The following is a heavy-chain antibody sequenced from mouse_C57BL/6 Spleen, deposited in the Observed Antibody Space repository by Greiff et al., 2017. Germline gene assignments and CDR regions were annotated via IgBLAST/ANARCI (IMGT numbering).Heavy chain of an antibody. CDR1: GFTFSSYA. CDR3: ARDYDYDDFDY. Sequence: EVQVVESGGGLVKPGGSLKLSCAASGFTFSSYAMSWVRQTPEKRLEWVATISDGGSYTYYPDNVKGRFTISRDNAKNNLYLQMSHLKSEDTAMYDCARDYDYDDFDYWGQGTTLTVSS. D-gene: IGHD2-4*01. CDR2: ISDGGSYT. J-gene: IGHJ2*01. V-gene: IGHV5-4*01.